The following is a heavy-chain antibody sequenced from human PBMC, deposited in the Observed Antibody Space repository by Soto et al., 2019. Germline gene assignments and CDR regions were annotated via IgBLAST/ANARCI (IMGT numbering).Heavy chain of an antibody. J-gene: IGHJ4*02. CDR2: IKQDGSEK. Sequence: EVQLVESGGGLVQPGGSLRLSCAASGFTFSSYWMSWVRQAPGKGLEWVANIKQDGSEKYYVDSVKGRFTISRDNAKNSLYLQMNSLRAEDTAVYYCARDKFSSIAARGSGYWGQGTLVTVSS. CDR1: GFTFSSYW. D-gene: IGHD6-6*01. CDR3: ARDKFSSIAARGSGY. V-gene: IGHV3-7*01.